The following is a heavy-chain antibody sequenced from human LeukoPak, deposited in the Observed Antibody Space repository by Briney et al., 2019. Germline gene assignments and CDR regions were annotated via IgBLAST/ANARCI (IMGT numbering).Heavy chain of an antibody. D-gene: IGHD2-21*02. Sequence: GGSLRLSCAASGFAFSSYAMSWVRQAPGKGLEWVSAISGSGGSTYYADSVKGRFTISRDNSKSTLYLQMNSLRAEDTAVYYCAKVVVVTAIPYYFDHWGQGTLVTVSS. J-gene: IGHJ4*02. CDR1: GFAFSSYA. V-gene: IGHV3-23*01. CDR2: ISGSGGST. CDR3: AKVVVVTAIPYYFDH.